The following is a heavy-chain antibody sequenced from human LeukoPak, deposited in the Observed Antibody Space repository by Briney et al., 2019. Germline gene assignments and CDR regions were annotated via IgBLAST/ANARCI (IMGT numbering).Heavy chain of an antibody. CDR2: IYHSGST. CDR3: ARHMCPSCYNAPLH. CDR1: GYSIGSGYY. D-gene: IGHD2-2*02. J-gene: IGHJ4*02. V-gene: IGHV4-38-2*02. Sequence: SETLSLTCTVSGYSIGSGYYWGWIRQPPGKGLEWIGSIYHSGSTYYNPSLKSRVTISVDTSKNQFSLKLSSVTAADTAVYYCARHMCPSCYNAPLHWGQGTLVTVSS.